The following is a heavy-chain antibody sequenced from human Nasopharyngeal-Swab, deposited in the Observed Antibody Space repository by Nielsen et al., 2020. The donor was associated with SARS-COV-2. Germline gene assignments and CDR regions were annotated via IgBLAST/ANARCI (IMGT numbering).Heavy chain of an antibody. Sequence: GGSLRLSCAASGFTFSSYSMNWVRQAPGKGLEWVSSISSSSSYIYYADSVKGRFTISRDNAKNSLYLQMNSLRAEDTAVYYCAREGLSRYFDWLSLGDNDYWGQGTLVTVSS. J-gene: IGHJ4*02. V-gene: IGHV3-21*01. CDR1: GFTFSSYS. CDR2: ISSSSSYI. CDR3: AREGLSRYFDWLSLGDNDY. D-gene: IGHD3-9*01.